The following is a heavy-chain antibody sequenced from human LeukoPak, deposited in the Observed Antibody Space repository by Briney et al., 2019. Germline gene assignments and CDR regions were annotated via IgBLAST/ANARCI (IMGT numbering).Heavy chain of an antibody. D-gene: IGHD5-18*01. CDR1: GYTFTSYG. CDR2: IRAYNRNT. J-gene: IGHJ3*02. Sequence: GASVKVSCKASGYTFTSYGISWVRQAPGQGLEWMGWIRAYNRNTNYAQKLQGRVTMTTDTSTSTAYMELRSLRSDDTAVYYCAVLQLWLRRDAFDIWGQGTMVTVSS. V-gene: IGHV1-18*01. CDR3: AVLQLWLRRDAFDI.